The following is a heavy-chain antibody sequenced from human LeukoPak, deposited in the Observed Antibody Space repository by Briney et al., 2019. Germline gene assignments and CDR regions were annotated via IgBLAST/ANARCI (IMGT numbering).Heavy chain of an antibody. J-gene: IGHJ4*02. Sequence: GGSLRLSCAASGFTFSSFEMSWVRQAPGKGLEWVSAISGSGGSAYYADSVKGRFTISRDNSKNTLYLQMNSLRAEDTAVYYCASENVLRYFDWLGLVYWGQGTLVTVSS. CDR3: ASENVLRYFDWLGLVY. CDR2: ISGSGGSA. D-gene: IGHD3-9*01. V-gene: IGHV3-23*01. CDR1: GFTFSSFE.